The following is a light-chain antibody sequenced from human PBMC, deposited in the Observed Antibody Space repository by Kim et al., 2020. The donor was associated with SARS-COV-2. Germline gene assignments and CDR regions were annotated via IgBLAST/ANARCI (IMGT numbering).Light chain of an antibody. Sequence: ATINCSASHSVLSSSNNKTYLAWYQQKPGQPPTLLIYWASTRESGVPDRFSGSGSGTDFTLTISSLQAEDVAVYYCQQYYSAPLTFGGGTKMEIK. CDR1: HSVLSSSNNKTY. CDR2: WAS. V-gene: IGKV4-1*01. J-gene: IGKJ4*01. CDR3: QQYYSAPLT.